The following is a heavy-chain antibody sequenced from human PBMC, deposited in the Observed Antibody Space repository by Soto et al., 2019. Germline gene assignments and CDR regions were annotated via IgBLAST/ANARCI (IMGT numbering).Heavy chain of an antibody. V-gene: IGHV3-64D*06. J-gene: IGHJ6*02. D-gene: IGHD3-16*01. Sequence: GGSLRLSCAGSGFNFNNFAMHWVRQAPGTGLEYVSSISDTGGSTFHADSVKGRFIISRDNSKGTLFLQMSSLRVEDTAVYYCVKGSRGEYYYYYYGIDVWGQGTTVTVSS. CDR2: ISDTGGST. CDR3: VKGSRGEYYYYYYGIDV. CDR1: GFNFNNFA.